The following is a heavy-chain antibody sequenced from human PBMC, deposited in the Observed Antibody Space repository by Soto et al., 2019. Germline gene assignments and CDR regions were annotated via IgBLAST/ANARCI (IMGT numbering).Heavy chain of an antibody. Sequence: VGSLRLSGAASGFSFSSNGMIWVRQAPGKGLEWVSIISGDGGSTLYADSVKGRFSVSRDNSKNTLYLQMNSLRAEDTAIYYCVKDNNWADPGWGQGTLVTVSS. D-gene: IGHD3-16*01. CDR2: ISGDGGST. J-gene: IGHJ4*02. V-gene: IGHV3-23*01. CDR3: VKDNNWADPG. CDR1: GFSFSSNG.